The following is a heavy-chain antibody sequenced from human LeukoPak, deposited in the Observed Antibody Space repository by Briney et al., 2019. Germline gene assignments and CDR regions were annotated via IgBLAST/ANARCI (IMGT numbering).Heavy chain of an antibody. V-gene: IGHV1-2*02. J-gene: IGHJ4*02. CDR2: INPNSGGT. CDR3: VREIRAISVTAD. D-gene: IGHD2-21*02. CDR1: GYTFTGYY. Sequence: ASVKVSCKASGYTFTGYYLHWVRQAPGQGLEWMGWINPNSGGTNYAQKFQGRVTMTRETSISTVHMELSRLRSDDTAVYYCVREIRAISVTADWGQGTLVTVSS.